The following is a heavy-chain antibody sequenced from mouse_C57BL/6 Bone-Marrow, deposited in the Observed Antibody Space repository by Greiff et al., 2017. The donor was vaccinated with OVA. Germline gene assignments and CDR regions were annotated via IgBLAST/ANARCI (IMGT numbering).Heavy chain of an antibody. J-gene: IGHJ2*01. V-gene: IGHV6-3*01. D-gene: IGHD2-1*01. CDR1: GFTFSNYW. CDR2: IRLKSDNYAT. CDR3: ARYGNFDY. Sequence: EVKLVESGGGLVQPGGSMKLSCVASGFTFSNYWMNWVRQSPEKGLEWVAQIRLKSDNYATHYAESVKGRFTISRDDSKSIVYLQMNNLRAEDTGIYSCARYGNFDYWGQGTTLTVSS.